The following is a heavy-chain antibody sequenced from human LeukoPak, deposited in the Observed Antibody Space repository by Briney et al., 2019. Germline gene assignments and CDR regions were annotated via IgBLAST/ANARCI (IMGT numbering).Heavy chain of an antibody. D-gene: IGHD2-2*01. CDR2: ISSSGSTI. J-gene: IGHJ4*02. V-gene: IGHV3-48*03. CDR1: GFTFGSFE. Sequence: GGSLRLSCAASGFTFGSFEMNWVRQAPGKGLEWFSYISSSGSTIYYADSVKGRFTISRDNAKNSLYLQMNSLRAEDTAVYYCASGACSSSSCYAGAYWGQGTLVTVSS. CDR3: ASGACSSSSCYAGAY.